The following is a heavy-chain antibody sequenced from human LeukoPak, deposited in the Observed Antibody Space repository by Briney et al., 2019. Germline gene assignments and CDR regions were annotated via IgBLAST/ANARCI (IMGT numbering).Heavy chain of an antibody. D-gene: IGHD1-26*01. CDR2: IYYSGGT. J-gene: IGHJ4*02. V-gene: IGHV4-59*01. CDR3: AREYSGSYNY. Sequence: SETLSLTCTVSGASISSYNWSWVRQPPGKGLEWIGYIYYSGGTNYNPSLKSRVTISEDTSRNQFSLKLSSVTAADTAVYYCAREYSGSYNYWGQGTLVTVSS. CDR1: GASISSYN.